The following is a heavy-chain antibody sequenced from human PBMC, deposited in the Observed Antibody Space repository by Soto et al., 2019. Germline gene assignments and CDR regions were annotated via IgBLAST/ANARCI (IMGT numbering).Heavy chain of an antibody. D-gene: IGHD3-10*01. CDR3: ARDQVKGTNYYGSGSL. CDR1: GGSISSGGYY. Sequence: SETLSLTCTVSGGSISSGGYYWGWIRQHPGKGLEWIGYIYYSGSTYYNPSLKSRVTISVDTSKNQFSLKLSSVTAADTAVNYCARDQVKGTNYYGSGSLWGQGTLVTVSS. J-gene: IGHJ4*02. V-gene: IGHV4-31*03. CDR2: IYYSGST.